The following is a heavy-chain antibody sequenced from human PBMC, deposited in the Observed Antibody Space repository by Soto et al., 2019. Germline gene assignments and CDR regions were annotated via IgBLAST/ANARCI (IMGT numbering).Heavy chain of an antibody. J-gene: IGHJ4*02. CDR3: ARGFYSYVEAVAAYDF. V-gene: IGHV1-8*01. Sequence: GASVKVSCKASGYTFTSYDINWVRQATGQGLEWMGWMNPNSGNTGYAQQLQGRVIMSRYTSICTAYMELSSLKSDDTAFYYCARGFYSYVEAVAAYDFWGQGTLVTVSS. CDR2: MNPNSGNT. CDR1: GYTFTSYD. D-gene: IGHD6-19*01.